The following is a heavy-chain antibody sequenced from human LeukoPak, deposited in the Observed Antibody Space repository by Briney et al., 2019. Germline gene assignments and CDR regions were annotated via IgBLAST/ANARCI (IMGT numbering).Heavy chain of an antibody. CDR2: VFYNGTT. CDR1: GGSINSSTYF. J-gene: IGHJ4*02. V-gene: IGHV4-39*01. D-gene: IGHD3-10*01. Sequence: PSETLSLTCTVSGGSINSSTYFWGWIRQPPGKGLEWIASVFYNGTTYYDPSLKSRVTISVDTSKNQFSLKLSSVTAADTAVYFCARLTRRGSGSGSYYSYWGQGTRVTVSS. CDR3: ARLTRRGSGSGSYYSY.